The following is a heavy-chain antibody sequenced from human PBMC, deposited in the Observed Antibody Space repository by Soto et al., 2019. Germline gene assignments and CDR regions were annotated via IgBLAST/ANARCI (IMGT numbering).Heavy chain of an antibody. CDR3: ARDLAVGLVDY. CDR2: ISAYNGNT. J-gene: IGHJ4*02. Sequence: ASVKVSCKASGYTFTSYGISWVRQASGQGLEWMGWISAYNGNTKYAQKLQGRVTMTTDTSTSTAYMELRSLRSDDTAVYYCARDLAVGLVDYWGQGSLVTVSS. V-gene: IGHV1-18*01. CDR1: GYTFTSYG. D-gene: IGHD6-19*01.